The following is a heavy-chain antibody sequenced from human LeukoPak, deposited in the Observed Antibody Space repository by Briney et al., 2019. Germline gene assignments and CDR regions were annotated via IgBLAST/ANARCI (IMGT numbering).Heavy chain of an antibody. CDR3: ARALLWFGEPSHIDY. J-gene: IGHJ4*02. CDR1: GYTFTGYY. D-gene: IGHD3-10*01. Sequence: ASVKVSCKASGYTFTGYYMHRVRQAPGQGLEWMGWITAYNDNTNYAQKLQGRVTMTTDTSTSTAYMELRSLRSDDTAVYYCARALLWFGEPSHIDYWGQGTLVTASS. CDR2: ITAYNDNT. V-gene: IGHV1-18*04.